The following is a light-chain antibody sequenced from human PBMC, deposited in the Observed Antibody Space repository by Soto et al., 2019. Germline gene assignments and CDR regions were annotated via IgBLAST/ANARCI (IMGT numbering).Light chain of an antibody. CDR1: QSVSSTY. Sequence: EIVLTQSPGTLSLSPGEGATLSCRASQSVSSTYLAWYQQKPGQAPRLLIYGASSRATGIPGRFSGSGSGTDFTLTISRLQPEDFAVYYCQHYGSSTWTFGKGTKVEIK. CDR3: QHYGSSTWT. J-gene: IGKJ1*01. CDR2: GAS. V-gene: IGKV3-20*01.